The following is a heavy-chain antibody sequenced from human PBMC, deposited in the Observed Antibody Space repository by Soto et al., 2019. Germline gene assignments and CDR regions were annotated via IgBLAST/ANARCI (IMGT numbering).Heavy chain of an antibody. J-gene: IGHJ5*02. Sequence: SETLSLTCVVSGESISSYSWWSWVRQAPGMGLQWIGEIYHSGATNYNPSLKSRVTISVDTSKNQFSLKLTSVTAADAALYYCARDFFDSSDYTTNWFDPWGQGTLVTVS. CDR1: GESISSYSW. CDR2: IYHSGAT. D-gene: IGHD3-22*01. V-gene: IGHV4-4*02. CDR3: ARDFFDSSDYTTNWFDP.